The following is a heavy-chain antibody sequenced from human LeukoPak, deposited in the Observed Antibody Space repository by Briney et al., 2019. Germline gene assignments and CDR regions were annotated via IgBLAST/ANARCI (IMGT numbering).Heavy chain of an antibody. D-gene: IGHD3-9*01. Sequence: ASVKVSCKASGYTFTSYGISWVRQAPGQGLEWMGWISAYNGNTNYAQKLQGRVTMTTVTSTSTAYMELRSLRSDDTAVYYCASCGYFDCLNWFDPWGQGTLVTVSS. CDR3: ASCGYFDCLNWFDP. J-gene: IGHJ5*02. CDR1: GYTFTSYG. V-gene: IGHV1-18*01. CDR2: ISAYNGNT.